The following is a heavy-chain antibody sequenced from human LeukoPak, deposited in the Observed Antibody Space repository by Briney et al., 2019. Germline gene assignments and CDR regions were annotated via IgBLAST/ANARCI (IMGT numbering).Heavy chain of an antibody. CDR1: GYAFSGYY. CDR2: INPNSGGT. D-gene: IGHD5-24*01. V-gene: IGHV1-2*02. Sequence: ASVKVSCKASGYAFSGYYIHWVRQAPGQGLEWMGWINPNSGGTKYAQKFQGRVTMTRDTSISTAYMELSRLRSDDTAVYYCARVRRYEMATTIYYFDYWGQGTLVTVSS. J-gene: IGHJ4*02. CDR3: ARVRRYEMATTIYYFDY.